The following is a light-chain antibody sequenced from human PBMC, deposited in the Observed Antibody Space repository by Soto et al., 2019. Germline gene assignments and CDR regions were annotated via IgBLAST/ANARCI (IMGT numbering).Light chain of an antibody. V-gene: IGKV2-28*01. Sequence: DAVLTQSPLSLPVTPGEPASVSCRSSQSLLHSNGNNYLVWYLQKPGRSPQLLIYFGSNRGSGVPARFSVSGSGTDFTLKISRVEAEDVGVYYCMQGQQMPWTFGQGTKVEIK. J-gene: IGKJ1*01. CDR3: MQGQQMPWT. CDR1: QSLLHSNGNNY. CDR2: FGS.